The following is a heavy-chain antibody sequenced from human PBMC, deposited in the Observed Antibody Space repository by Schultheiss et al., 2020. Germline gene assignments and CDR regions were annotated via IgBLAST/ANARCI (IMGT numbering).Heavy chain of an antibody. V-gene: IGHV4-39*07. CDR3: ARDVGYCSSTSCSDYFDY. CDR1: GGSISSGGYY. J-gene: IGHJ4*02. CDR2: IYYSGST. Sequence: SETLSLTCTVSGGSISSGGYYWSWIRQPPGKGLEWIGSIYYSGSTNYNPSLKSRVTISVDTSKNQFSLKLSSVTAADTAVYYCARDVGYCSSTSCSDYFDYWGQGTLVTVSS. D-gene: IGHD2-2*01.